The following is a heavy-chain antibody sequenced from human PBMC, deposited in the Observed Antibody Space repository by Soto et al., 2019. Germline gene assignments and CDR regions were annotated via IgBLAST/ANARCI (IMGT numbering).Heavy chain of an antibody. V-gene: IGHV3-23*03. CDR2: INTDSSRA. CDR1: GFTFNTFE. CDR3: VKGGWLDF. D-gene: IGHD3-16*01. Sequence: EVQLLESGGGLVQPGGSLRLSCAASGFTFNTFEMSWVRQAPGRGLEWVSFINTDSSRAYYADAVKGRFTISRDNSKHTLYLQMNSLTAEDTAVYACVKGGWLDFWGQGTLVTVSS. J-gene: IGHJ5*01.